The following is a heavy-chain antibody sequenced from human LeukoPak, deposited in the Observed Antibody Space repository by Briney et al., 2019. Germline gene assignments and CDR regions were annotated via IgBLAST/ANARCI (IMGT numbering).Heavy chain of an antibody. V-gene: IGHV3-7*01. CDR3: ARDRTQWELLTYFDY. J-gene: IGHJ4*02. CDR1: GFTFSSYW. Sequence: GGSLRLSCAASGFTFSSYWMSWVRQAPGKGLEWVANIKQDGSEKYYVDSVKGRFTISRDNAKNSLYLQMNSLRAEDTAVYYCARDRTQWELLTYFDYWGQGTLVAVSS. D-gene: IGHD1-26*01. CDR2: IKQDGSEK.